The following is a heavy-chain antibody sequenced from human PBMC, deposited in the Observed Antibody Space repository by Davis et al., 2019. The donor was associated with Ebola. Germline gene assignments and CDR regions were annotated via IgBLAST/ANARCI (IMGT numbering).Heavy chain of an antibody. J-gene: IGHJ4*02. CDR3: AKDRDCSGGSCIFDF. D-gene: IGHD2-15*01. Sequence: PGGSLRLSCAASGFTFSSYAMTWVRQAPGKGLAWVSVISGSGDNKYYAASVKGRFTISRDNSKNTLYLQMNSLRDEDTAVYYCAKDRDCSGGSCIFDFWGQGSLVTVSS. CDR1: GFTFSSYA. CDR2: ISGSGDNK. V-gene: IGHV3-23*01.